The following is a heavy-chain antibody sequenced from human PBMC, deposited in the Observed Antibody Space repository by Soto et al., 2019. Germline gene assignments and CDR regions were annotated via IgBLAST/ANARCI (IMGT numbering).Heavy chain of an antibody. J-gene: IGHJ3*01. Sequence: QIQLMQSGGDVKTPGASLKVSCTTSRYTFTSHGIAWVRQAPGQGLEWMGWISTFNGKTDYAQKLQGKVTMTADTITITSHIELRSLRSDDTGVYYCARLLTEGATFREDAFDLWGPGTKVTVSS. D-gene: IGHD3-9*01. CDR3: ARLLTEGATFREDAFDL. CDR2: ISTFNGKT. V-gene: IGHV1-18*01. CDR1: RYTFTSHG.